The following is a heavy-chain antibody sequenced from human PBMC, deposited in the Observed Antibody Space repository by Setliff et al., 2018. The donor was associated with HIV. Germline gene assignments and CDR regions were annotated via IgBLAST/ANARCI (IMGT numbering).Heavy chain of an antibody. Sequence: HGESLKISCKASGDKSMTYWIGWVRQMPGEGLEWMGIIFPGDSDTKYSPSFEGQVTISADKSINTAYLQWTSLRASDTAMYYCAKHMVRGAITGEAFDVWGQGTMVTVSS. CDR2: IFPGDSDT. D-gene: IGHD3-10*01. J-gene: IGHJ3*01. CDR3: AKHMVRGAITGEAFDV. CDR1: GDKSMTYW. V-gene: IGHV5-51*01.